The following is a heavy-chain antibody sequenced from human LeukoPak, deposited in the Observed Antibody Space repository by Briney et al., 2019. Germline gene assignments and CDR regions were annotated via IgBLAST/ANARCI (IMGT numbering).Heavy chain of an antibody. V-gene: IGHV3-21*01. CDR2: ISGLSSYT. J-gene: IGHJ4*02. CDR1: GFTFSDYD. D-gene: IGHD1-26*01. Sequence: GGSLRLACSASGFTFSDYDMNWVRQAPGEGLEWVSSISGLSSYTYYGESVKGRFSSSRDNAKNSLYLQMNSLGAEDTATYYCGRAFPPLRTSSAWDLWGQGILVTVSS. CDR3: GRAFPPLRTSSAWDL.